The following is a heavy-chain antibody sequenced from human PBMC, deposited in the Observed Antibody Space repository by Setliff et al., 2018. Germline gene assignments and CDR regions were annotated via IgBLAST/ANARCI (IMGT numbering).Heavy chain of an antibody. Sequence: ASVKVSCKVSGYTLTELSMHWVRQAPGKGLEWMGGFDPEDGETIYAQKFQGRVTITADKSTSTAYMELSSLRSEDTAVYYCATDYGDYGGDYWGQGTLVTVSS. CDR1: GYTLTELS. V-gene: IGHV1-24*01. D-gene: IGHD4-17*01. CDR3: ATDYGDYGGDY. J-gene: IGHJ4*02. CDR2: FDPEDGET.